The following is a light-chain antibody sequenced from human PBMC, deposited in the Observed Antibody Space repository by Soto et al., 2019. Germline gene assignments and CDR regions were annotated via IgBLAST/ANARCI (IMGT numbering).Light chain of an antibody. V-gene: IGKV3-20*01. CDR3: QQKWT. CDR2: GAS. CDR1: QSVSSSF. J-gene: IGKJ1*01. Sequence: EIVLTQSPGTLSLSPGERVTLSCRASQSVSSSFLAWYQQKPGQAPRLLIYGASSRATGIPDRISGSGFGTDFILTINRLEPEDFAVYYCQQKWTFGQGTKVEIK.